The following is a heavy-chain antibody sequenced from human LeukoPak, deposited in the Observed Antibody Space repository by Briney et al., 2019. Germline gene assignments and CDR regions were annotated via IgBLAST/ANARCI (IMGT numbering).Heavy chain of an antibody. CDR2: ISSSGSTI. CDR1: GSTFSDYY. D-gene: IGHD3-10*01. Sequence: GGSLRLSCAASGSTFSDYYMSWIRQAPGKGLEWVSYISSSGSTIYYADSVKGRFTISRDNAKNSLYLQMNSLRAEDTAVYYCARVLSGRGSLYDYYYYMDVWGKGTTVTISS. CDR3: ARVLSGRGSLYDYYYYMDV. V-gene: IGHV3-11*01. J-gene: IGHJ6*03.